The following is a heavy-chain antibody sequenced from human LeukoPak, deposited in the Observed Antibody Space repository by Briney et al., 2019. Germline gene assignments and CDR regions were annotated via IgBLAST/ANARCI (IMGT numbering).Heavy chain of an antibody. CDR2: IKQDGSEK. CDR1: GFTFSSYW. CDR3: ARDDCSSISCYHNWFDP. J-gene: IGHJ5*02. V-gene: IGHV3-7*01. Sequence: QPGGSLRPSCAASGFTFSSYWMSWVRQAPGKGLEWVANIKQDGSEKYYVDSVKGRFTISRDNAKNSLYLQMNSLRAEDTAVYYCARDDCSSISCYHNWFDPWGQGTLVTVSS. D-gene: IGHD2-2*01.